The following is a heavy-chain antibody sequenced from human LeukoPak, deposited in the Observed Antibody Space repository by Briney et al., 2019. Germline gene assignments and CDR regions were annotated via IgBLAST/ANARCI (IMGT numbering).Heavy chain of an antibody. CDR2: INWDGSET. V-gene: IGHV3-20*04. CDR3: ARLDIAAAGE. Sequence: GGSPRLSCEASGFTFYEYGLSWVRQTPGKGLEWVSGINWDGSETAYADSVKGRFTISRDNARNSLYLHLNSLRAEDTAFYYCARLDIAAAGEWGQGTLVTVSS. CDR1: GFTFYEYG. D-gene: IGHD6-13*01. J-gene: IGHJ4*02.